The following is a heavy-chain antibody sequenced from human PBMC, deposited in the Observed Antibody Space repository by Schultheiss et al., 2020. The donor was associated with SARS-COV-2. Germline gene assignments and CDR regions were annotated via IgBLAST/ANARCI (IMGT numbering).Heavy chain of an antibody. Sequence: GGSLRLSCAASGFTFSSYAMSWVRQAPGKGLEWVSSISGSGGSTYYADSVKGRFTISRDNAKNTLYLQMNSLRAEDTAVYYCAREGVEQWLVREGSWFDPWGQETLVTVSS. CDR3: AREGVEQWLVREGSWFDP. V-gene: IGHV3-23*01. J-gene: IGHJ5*02. CDR1: GFTFSSYA. D-gene: IGHD6-19*01. CDR2: ISGSGGST.